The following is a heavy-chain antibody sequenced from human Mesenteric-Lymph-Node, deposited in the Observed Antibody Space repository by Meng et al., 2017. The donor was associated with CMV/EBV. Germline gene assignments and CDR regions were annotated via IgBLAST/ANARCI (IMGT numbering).Heavy chain of an antibody. Sequence: GGSLRLSCAASGYTFSYYFMSGVRQSPGKGLEWLANINPDGNTENYVHSVKGRFTISRDNAMSSLYLQMNSLRVDDTAIYYCTKDGGYNRFDPWGQGTLVTVSS. V-gene: IGHV3-7*01. J-gene: IGHJ5*02. D-gene: IGHD3-16*01. CDR1: GYTFSYYF. CDR2: INPDGNTE. CDR3: TKDGGYNRFDP.